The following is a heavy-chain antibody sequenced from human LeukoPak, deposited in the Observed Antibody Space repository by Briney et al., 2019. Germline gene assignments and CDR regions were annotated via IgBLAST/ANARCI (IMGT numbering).Heavy chain of an antibody. J-gene: IGHJ4*02. V-gene: IGHV3-30*02. D-gene: IGHD3-10*01. CDR2: IRYDGNNK. Sequence: PGGSLRLSCAASGLTFSNYGMHWVRQAPGKGLEWVAFIRYDGNNKNYADFVKGRFTISRDNSKNTLYLQMNSLRAEDTAVYYCAKYYYGSGSQRYFDYRGQGTLVTVSS. CDR1: GLTFSNYG. CDR3: AKYYYGSGSQRYFDY.